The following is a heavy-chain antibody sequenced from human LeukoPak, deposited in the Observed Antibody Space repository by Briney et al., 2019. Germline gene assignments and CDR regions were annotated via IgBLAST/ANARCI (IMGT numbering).Heavy chain of an antibody. J-gene: IGHJ6*03. CDR2: ISGSGGST. CDR1: GFTFSSYG. D-gene: IGHD3-3*01. V-gene: IGHV3-23*01. Sequence: PGGSLRLSCAASGFTFSSYGMSWVRQAPGKGLEWVSAISGSGGSTYYADSVKGRFTISRDNSKNTLYLQMNSLRAEDTAVYYCARNGDFWSGYLNYYYYYMDVWGKGTTVTVSS. CDR3: ARNGDFWSGYLNYYYYYMDV.